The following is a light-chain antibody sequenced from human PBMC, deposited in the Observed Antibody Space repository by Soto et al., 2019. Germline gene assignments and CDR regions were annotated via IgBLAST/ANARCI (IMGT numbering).Light chain of an antibody. V-gene: IGKV3-11*01. CDR3: QQYNNWPRT. J-gene: IGKJ1*01. CDR2: DAS. CDR1: QSVNRY. Sequence: EIVLTQSPATLSLSPGERATLSCWASQSVNRYLVWYQQKPGQAPRLLMYDASKRATGIPARFSGGGSGTDFTLTISSLEPEDFAVYYCQQYNNWPRTFGQGTKVDIK.